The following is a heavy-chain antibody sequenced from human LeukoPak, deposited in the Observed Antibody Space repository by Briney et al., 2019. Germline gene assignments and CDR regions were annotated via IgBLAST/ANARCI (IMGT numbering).Heavy chain of an antibody. CDR3: ARGRLAYSKPFDI. J-gene: IGHJ3*02. D-gene: IGHD2-21*01. CDR1: GFTVSSNY. CDR2: IYSGGST. Sequence: GGSLRLSCAASGFTVSSNYMSWVRQAPGKGPEWVSVIYSGGSTYYADSVKGRFTISRDNSKNTLYLQMNSLRAADTAVSYWARGRLAYSKPFDIWRQGTMLTVSS. V-gene: IGHV3-53*01.